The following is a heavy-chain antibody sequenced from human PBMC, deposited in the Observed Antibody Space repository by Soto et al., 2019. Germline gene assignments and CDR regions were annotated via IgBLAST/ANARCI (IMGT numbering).Heavy chain of an antibody. J-gene: IGHJ5*02. CDR2: IIPIFGTA. CDR3: ARDSSSWYKGWFDP. CDR1: GGTFSSYA. V-gene: IGHV1-69*01. Sequence: QVQLVQSGAEVKKTGSSVKVSCTASGGTFSSYAISWVRQAPGQGLEWMGGIIPIFGTANYAQKFQGRVTITADESTSTAYMELSSLRSEDTAVYYCARDSSSWYKGWFDPWGQGTLVTVSS. D-gene: IGHD6-13*01.